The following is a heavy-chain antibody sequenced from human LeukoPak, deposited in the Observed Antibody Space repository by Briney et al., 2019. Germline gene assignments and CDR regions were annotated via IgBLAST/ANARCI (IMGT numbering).Heavy chain of an antibody. CDR3: ARPTRKGAPFSTSFDY. CDR1: GYTFTSYG. Sequence: ASVKVSCKASGYTFTSYGISWVRQAPGQGLEWMGWISAYNGNTNYAQKLQGRVTMTTDTSTSTAYMELRSLRSDDTAVYYCARPTRKGAPFSTSFDYWGQGTLVTVSS. D-gene: IGHD2-2*01. CDR2: ISAYNGNT. V-gene: IGHV1-18*01. J-gene: IGHJ4*02.